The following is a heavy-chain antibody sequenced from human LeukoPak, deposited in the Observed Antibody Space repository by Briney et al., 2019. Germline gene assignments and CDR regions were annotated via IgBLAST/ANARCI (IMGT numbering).Heavy chain of an antibody. V-gene: IGHV1-69*05. J-gene: IGHJ4*02. CDR3: ARVDDYNELPFDY. CDR2: IIPIFGTA. CDR1: GGTFSSYA. Sequence: GASVKVSCKASGGTFSSYAISWVRQAPGQGLEWMGGIIPIFGTANYAQKLQGRVTMTTDTSTSTAYMELRSLRSDDTAVYYCARVDDYNELPFDYWGQGTLVTVSS. D-gene: IGHD5-24*01.